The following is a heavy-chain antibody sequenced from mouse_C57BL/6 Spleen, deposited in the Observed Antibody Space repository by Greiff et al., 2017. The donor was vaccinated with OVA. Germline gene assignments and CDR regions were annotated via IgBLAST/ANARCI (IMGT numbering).Heavy chain of an antibody. J-gene: IGHJ3*01. V-gene: IGHV5-4*01. Sequence: EVQVVESGGGLVKPGGSLKLSCAASGFTFSSYAMSWVRQTPEKRLEWVATISDGGSYTYYPDNVKGRFTISRDNAKNNLYLQMSHLKSEDTAMYCCARGGIYYGYPWFAYWGQGTLVTVSA. CDR1: GFTFSSYA. D-gene: IGHD2-2*01. CDR2: ISDGGSYT. CDR3: ARGGIYYGYPWFAY.